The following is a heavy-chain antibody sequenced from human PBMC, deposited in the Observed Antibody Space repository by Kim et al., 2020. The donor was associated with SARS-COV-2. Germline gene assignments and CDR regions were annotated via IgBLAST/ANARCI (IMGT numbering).Heavy chain of an antibody. J-gene: IGHJ4*02. CDR3: ATDHNFVSGNSHVEPFFDY. CDR1: GFTFSDFV. CDR2: IYRNGGNT. D-gene: IGHD3-10*01. V-gene: IGHV3-23*03. Sequence: GGSLRLSCAGSGFTFSDFVISWVRQAPGKGLEWVSSIYRNGGNTFHEDSVKGRFTISRDNSKTTVYLQMDSLRTEDTAIYFCATDHNFVSGNSHVEPFFDYWGQGTLVTVSS.